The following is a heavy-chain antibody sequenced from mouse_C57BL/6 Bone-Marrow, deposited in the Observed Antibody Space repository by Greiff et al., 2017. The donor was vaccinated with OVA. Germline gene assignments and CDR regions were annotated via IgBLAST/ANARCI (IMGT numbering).Heavy chain of an antibody. CDR1: GFSFNTYA. Sequence: EVMLVESGGGLVQPKGSLKLSCAASGFSFNTYAMNWVRQAPGKGLEWVARIRSKSNNYATSYADSVKDSFSISSDDSESMLYLQMNNLKKEDTAMYCCVRQYYGSRGDYWGQGTTLTVSS. CDR2: IRSKSNNYAT. CDR3: VRQYYGSRGDY. J-gene: IGHJ2*01. V-gene: IGHV10-1*01. D-gene: IGHD1-1*01.